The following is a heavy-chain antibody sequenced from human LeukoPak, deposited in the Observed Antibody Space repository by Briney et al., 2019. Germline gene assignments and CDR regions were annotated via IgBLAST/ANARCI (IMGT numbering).Heavy chain of an antibody. CDR1: GFTVSSNY. V-gene: IGHV3-20*04. D-gene: IGHD3-10*01. CDR2: ISWSSGSI. Sequence: GGSLRLSCAASGFTVSSNYMSWVRQAPGKGLEWVSGISWSSGSIGYADSVKGRFTISRDNAKNSLYLQMNSLRPEDTALYYCARSRGYYYYYYMDVWGEGTTVTVSS. J-gene: IGHJ6*03. CDR3: ARSRGYYYYYYMDV.